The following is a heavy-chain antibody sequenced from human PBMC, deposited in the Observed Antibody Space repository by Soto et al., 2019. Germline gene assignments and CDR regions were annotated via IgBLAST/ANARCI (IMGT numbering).Heavy chain of an antibody. V-gene: IGHV4-39*01. CDR2: IYYSGST. D-gene: IGHD2-15*01. CDR1: GGSISSSSYY. J-gene: IGHJ6*02. Sequence: SETLSLTCTVSGGSISSSSYYWGWIRQPPGKGLEWIGSIYYSGSTYYNPSLKSRVTISVDTSKNQFSLKLSSVTAADTAVYYFARRPYCSGGSCSLYGMDVWGQGTTVTVSS. CDR3: ARRPYCSGGSCSLYGMDV.